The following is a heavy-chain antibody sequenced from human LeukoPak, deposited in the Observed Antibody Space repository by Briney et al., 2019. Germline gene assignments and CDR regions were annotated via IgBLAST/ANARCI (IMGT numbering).Heavy chain of an antibody. Sequence: GGSLRLSCAASGFTFSSYSMNWVRQAPGKGLEWVSYISSSSSTIYYADSVKGRFTISRDNAKNSLYLQMNSLRAEDTAVYYCARDHLAYCGGDCYSGYWGQGTLVTVSS. D-gene: IGHD2-21*02. J-gene: IGHJ4*02. V-gene: IGHV3-48*04. CDR3: ARDHLAYCGGDCYSGY. CDR1: GFTFSSYS. CDR2: ISSSSSTI.